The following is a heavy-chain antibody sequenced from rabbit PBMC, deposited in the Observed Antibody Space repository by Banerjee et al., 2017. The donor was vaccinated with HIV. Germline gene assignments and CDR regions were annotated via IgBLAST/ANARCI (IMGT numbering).Heavy chain of an antibody. CDR3: ARDLSSSGWSDFVL. CDR1: GFSFSSNYW. CDR2: INTGSSGST. J-gene: IGHJ4*01. Sequence: QEQLEESGGDLVKPGASLTLTCTASGFSFSSNYWICWVRQAPGKGLEWIGCINTGSSGSTYYASWAKGRFSISRSTSLNTVTLQMTSLTAADTATYFCARDLSSSGWSDFVLWGPGTLVTVS. D-gene: IGHD4-1*01. V-gene: IGHV1S45*01.